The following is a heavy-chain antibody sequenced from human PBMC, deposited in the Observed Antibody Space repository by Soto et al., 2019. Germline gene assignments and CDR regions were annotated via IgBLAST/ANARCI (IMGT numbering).Heavy chain of an antibody. CDR3: ASASIAGSNAFDY. CDR1: GGSISSSSYY. V-gene: IGHV4-39*01. Sequence: SETLSLTCNISGGSISSSSYYWGWIRQPPGKGLEWIGSIYYSGSTYYNPSLKSRVTISVDTSKNQFSLKLSSVTAADTAVYYCASASIAGSNAFDYWGQGTLVTVSS. CDR2: IYYSGST. J-gene: IGHJ4*02. D-gene: IGHD2-21*01.